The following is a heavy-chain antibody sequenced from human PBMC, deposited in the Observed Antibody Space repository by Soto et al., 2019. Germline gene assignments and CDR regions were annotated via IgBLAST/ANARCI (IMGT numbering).Heavy chain of an antibody. CDR3: ARDSSGWTPPFQH. J-gene: IGHJ1*01. D-gene: IGHD6-19*01. V-gene: IGHV3-21*01. CDR2: ISSSSSYI. CDR1: GFTFSSYS. Sequence: GGSLRLSCVASGFTFSSYSMNWVRQAPGKGLEWVSSISSSSSYIYYADSVKGRFTISRDNAKNSLYLQMNSLRAEDTAVYYCARDSSGWTPPFQHWGQGTLVTVSS.